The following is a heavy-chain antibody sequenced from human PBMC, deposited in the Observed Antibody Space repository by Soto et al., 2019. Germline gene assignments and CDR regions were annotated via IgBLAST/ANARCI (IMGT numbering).Heavy chain of an antibody. CDR1: GGSISSDNFY. J-gene: IGHJ4*02. V-gene: IGHV4-39*01. Sequence: SETLSLTCTVSGGSISSDNFYWGRVRQPPGKGLEWIGSLYYGGTTYYNPSLKSRVTISVDTSKNQFSLKLTSVTAADTAVYYCATRLFLEKLFFDKWGQGTLVTVSS. CDR2: LYYGGTT. CDR3: ATRLFLEKLFFDK.